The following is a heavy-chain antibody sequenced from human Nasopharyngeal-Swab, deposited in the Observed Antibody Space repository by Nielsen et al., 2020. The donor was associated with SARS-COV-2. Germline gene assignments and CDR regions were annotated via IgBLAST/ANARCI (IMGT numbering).Heavy chain of an antibody. CDR1: GGSISSGGYY. Sequence: SETLSLTCTVSGGSISSGGYYWSWIRQHPGKGLEWIGYIYYSGSTYYNPSLKSRVTISVDTSKNQFSLKLRSVTAADTAVYYCARDRTAAPGIWFDPWGQGTLVTVSS. D-gene: IGHD6-13*01. V-gene: IGHV4-31*03. CDR2: IYYSGST. CDR3: ARDRTAAPGIWFDP. J-gene: IGHJ5*02.